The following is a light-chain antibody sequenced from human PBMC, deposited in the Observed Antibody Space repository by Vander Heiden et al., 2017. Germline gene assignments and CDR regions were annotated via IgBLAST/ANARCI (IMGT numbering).Light chain of an antibody. CDR2: EVS. CDR1: SSDVGGYNY. Sequence: QSALTQPPSASGSPGQSVTISCTGTSSDVGGYNYVSWYQQHPGKAPKVRMYEVSKRPSGVPDRVSGSKSGNTASLTVSGLQAEDEADEYCSSYVGSNNGVFGGGTKMNVL. V-gene: IGLV2-8*01. CDR3: SSYVGSNNGV. J-gene: IGLJ2*01.